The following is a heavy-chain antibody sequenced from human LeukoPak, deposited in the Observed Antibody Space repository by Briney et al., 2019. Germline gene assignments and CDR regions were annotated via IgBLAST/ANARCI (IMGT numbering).Heavy chain of an antibody. Sequence: ASVKVSGKASGYTFTGYHMHCVRQAPGQGLEWMGWINPNSGGTNYAQKFQGRVTMTRDTSISTAYMELSRLRSDDTAVYYCARVLGHSGDYANFDYWGQGTLVTVSS. J-gene: IGHJ4*02. CDR1: GYTFTGYH. D-gene: IGHD4-17*01. V-gene: IGHV1-2*02. CDR2: INPNSGGT. CDR3: ARVLGHSGDYANFDY.